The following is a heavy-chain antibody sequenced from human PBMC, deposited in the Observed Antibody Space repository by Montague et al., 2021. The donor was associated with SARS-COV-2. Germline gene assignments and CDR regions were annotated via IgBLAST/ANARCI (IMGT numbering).Heavy chain of an antibody. CDR3: ARQGVFSCTMGEN. J-gene: IGHJ4*02. Sequence: SETLSLTCTVSGGSISSSSYYWGWIRQPPGKGLEWIGSIYYSGSTYYNPSLKSRVTISVDNSKNQFSLKLSSVTAADTAVYYCARQGVFSCTMGENWGQGTLVTVSS. CDR2: IYYSGST. CDR1: GGSISSSSYY. V-gene: IGHV4-39*07. D-gene: IGHD1-26*01.